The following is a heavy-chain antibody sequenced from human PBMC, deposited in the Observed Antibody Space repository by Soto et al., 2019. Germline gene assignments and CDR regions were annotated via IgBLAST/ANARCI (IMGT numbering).Heavy chain of an antibody. CDR2: IVTYNGNT. V-gene: IGHV1-18*01. J-gene: IGHJ4*02. Sequence: ASVKVSCKAAGYTFTNYGISWVRQAPGQGLEWMGWIVTYNGNTQSTQKLQGRVTMTTDTSKNTLYLQMNSLRAEDTAVYYCARSPSHYNYFDDWGQGTLVTVSS. D-gene: IGHD1-26*01. CDR3: ARSPSHYNYFDD. CDR1: GYTFTNYG.